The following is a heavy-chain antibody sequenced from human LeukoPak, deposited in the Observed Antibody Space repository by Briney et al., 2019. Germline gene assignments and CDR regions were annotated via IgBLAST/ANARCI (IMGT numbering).Heavy chain of an antibody. D-gene: IGHD2-15*01. J-gene: IGHJ4*02. CDR2: ISAYNGNT. CDR3: ARAFGCSGGSCYADY. CDR1: GYTFTSYG. V-gene: IGHV1-18*01. Sequence: GASVKVSCKASGYTFTSYGISWVRQPPGQGQEWMGWISAYNGNTNYAQKLQGRVTMTTDTSTSTAYMELRSLRSDDTAVYYCARAFGCSGGSCYADYWGQGTLVTVSS.